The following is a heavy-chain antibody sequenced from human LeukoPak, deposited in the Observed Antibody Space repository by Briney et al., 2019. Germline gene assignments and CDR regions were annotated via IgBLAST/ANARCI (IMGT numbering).Heavy chain of an antibody. Sequence: PSETLSLTCTVSGGSISSSSDYWGWIRQAPGKGLEWIGSIYYHENTYYNPSLKSRVTISVDTSKNQFSLKLSSVTAADTAVYYCARPIYGDSAGYFDYWGQGTLVTVSS. D-gene: IGHD4-17*01. CDR2: IYYHENT. CDR1: GGSISSSSDY. V-gene: IGHV4-39*01. CDR3: ARPIYGDSAGYFDY. J-gene: IGHJ4*02.